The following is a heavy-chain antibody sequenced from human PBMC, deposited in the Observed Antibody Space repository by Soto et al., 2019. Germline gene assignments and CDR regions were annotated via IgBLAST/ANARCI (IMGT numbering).Heavy chain of an antibody. J-gene: IGHJ6*02. CDR2: IYHDGST. Sequence: SETLSLTCAVSGASISSRNWWGWVRQPPGKGLEWIGEIYHDGSTNYNPSLKSRVTISIDKSKNEFSLRLSSVTAADTAVYYCARGGKYCTNGVCSFYGMDVWGQGTTVTVSS. CDR3: ARGGKYCTNGVCSFYGMDV. CDR1: GASISSRNW. V-gene: IGHV4-4*02. D-gene: IGHD2-8*01.